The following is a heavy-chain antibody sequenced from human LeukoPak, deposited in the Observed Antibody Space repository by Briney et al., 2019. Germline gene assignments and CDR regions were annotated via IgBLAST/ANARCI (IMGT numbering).Heavy chain of an antibody. V-gene: IGHV3-23*01. CDR3: ARCGYSYGLKGAFDI. J-gene: IGHJ3*02. CDR2: ISGSGGST. Sequence: PGGSLRLSCAASGFTFSSYGMSWVRQAPGKGLEWVSAISGSGGSTYYGDSVKGRFTTSRDNSKNTLYLQMNSLRAEDTAVYYCARCGYSYGLKGAFDIWGQGTMVTVSS. D-gene: IGHD5-18*01. CDR1: GFTFSSYG.